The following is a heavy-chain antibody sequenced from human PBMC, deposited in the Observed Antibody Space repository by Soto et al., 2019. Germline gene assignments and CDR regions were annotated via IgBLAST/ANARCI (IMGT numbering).Heavy chain of an antibody. J-gene: IGHJ4*02. D-gene: IGHD2-15*01. V-gene: IGHV4-31*03. CDR1: GGSISSGGYY. CDR3: AREQCSGGSGPLDY. CDR2: IYYSGGT. Sequence: QVQLQESGPGLVKPSQTLSLTCTVSGGSISSGGYYWSWIRQHPGKGLEWNGYIYYSGGTYYSPSLRSRVTISVDTSKNQVSLKLSSVTAADTAVYYCAREQCSGGSGPLDYWGQGTLVTVSS.